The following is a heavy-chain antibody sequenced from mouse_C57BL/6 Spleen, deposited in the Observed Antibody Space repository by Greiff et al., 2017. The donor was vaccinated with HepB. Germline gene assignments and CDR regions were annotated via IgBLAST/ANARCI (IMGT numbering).Heavy chain of an antibody. CDR3: ARRNYPWYFDV. D-gene: IGHD1-1*01. V-gene: IGHV1-52*01. Sequence: QVQLKQPGAELVRPGSSVKLSCKASGYTFTSYWMHWVKQRPIQGLEWIGNIDPSDSETHYNQKFKDKATLTVDKSSSTAYMQLSSLTSEDSAVYYCARRNYPWYFDVWGTGTTVTVSS. CDR1: GYTFTSYW. J-gene: IGHJ1*03. CDR2: IDPSDSET.